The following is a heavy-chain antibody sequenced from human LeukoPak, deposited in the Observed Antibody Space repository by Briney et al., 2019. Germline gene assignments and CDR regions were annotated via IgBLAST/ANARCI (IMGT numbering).Heavy chain of an antibody. V-gene: IGHV4-4*02. CDR2: IYHSGST. CDR1: GGSISSSNW. J-gene: IGHJ4*02. D-gene: IGHD3-10*01. Sequence: PSGTLSLTCAVSGGSISSSNWWSWVRRPPGKGLEWIGEIYHSGSTNYNPSLKSRVTISVDKSKNQFSLELSSVTAADTAVYYCARGITMVRGVIAHFDYWGQGTLVTASS. CDR3: ARGITMVRGVIAHFDY.